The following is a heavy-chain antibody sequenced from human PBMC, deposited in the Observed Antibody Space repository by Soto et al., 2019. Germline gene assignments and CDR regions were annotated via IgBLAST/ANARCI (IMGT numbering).Heavy chain of an antibody. CDR2: ISGYNGNT. CDR1: GYTFSNYG. CDR3: AREVSGAGGEYDY. J-gene: IGHJ4*02. Sequence: GASVKVSCKASGYTFSNYGICWVRQAPGQGLEWMGWISGYNGNTHYAQKLQDRVTVSTDTSTSTAYMELRSLRSDDTAVYYWAREVSGAGGEYDYWGQGTLVIVS. D-gene: IGHD6-13*01. V-gene: IGHV1-18*01.